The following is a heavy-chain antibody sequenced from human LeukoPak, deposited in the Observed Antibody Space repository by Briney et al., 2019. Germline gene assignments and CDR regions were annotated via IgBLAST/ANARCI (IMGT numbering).Heavy chain of an antibody. CDR1: GFTFSSYG. Sequence: GGSLRLSCAASGFTFSSYGMHWVRQAPGKGLEWVAFIRYDGSNKYYADSVKGRFTISRDNSKNTLYLQMNSLRAEDTAVYYCAKDLPIGELVQGAYYYYGMDVWGQGTTVTVSS. D-gene: IGHD6-13*01. V-gene: IGHV3-30*02. J-gene: IGHJ6*02. CDR3: AKDLPIGELVQGAYYYYGMDV. CDR2: IRYDGSNK.